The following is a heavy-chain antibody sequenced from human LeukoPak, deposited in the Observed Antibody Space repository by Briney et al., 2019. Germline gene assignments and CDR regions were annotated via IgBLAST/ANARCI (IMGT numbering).Heavy chain of an antibody. J-gene: IGHJ4*02. Sequence: GGPLRLSCATSGFTFNSCGMSWVRQAPGKGLEWVSVINHSGSGTYYADSVKGRFTTSRDNSKNSLYLEMSSLRVEDTAIYYCAKALAPYTSGTFDHWGQGSLVTVSS. CDR2: INHSGSGT. V-gene: IGHV3-23*05. CDR3: AKALAPYTSGTFDH. CDR1: GFTFNSCG. D-gene: IGHD6-19*01.